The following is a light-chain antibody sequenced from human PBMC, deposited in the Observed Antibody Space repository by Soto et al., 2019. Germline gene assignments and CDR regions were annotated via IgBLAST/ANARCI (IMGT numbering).Light chain of an antibody. J-gene: IGKJ4*01. Sequence: DLPMTQSPSSLSASVGDRVTITCQASQDISNFLNWYQQKPGKAPKLLIYDASNLEIGVSSRFRGSGSGTHFTFTISSLRPEDVATYYCQQYDNLPLTFGGGTKVEIK. CDR3: QQYDNLPLT. V-gene: IGKV1-33*01. CDR1: QDISNF. CDR2: DAS.